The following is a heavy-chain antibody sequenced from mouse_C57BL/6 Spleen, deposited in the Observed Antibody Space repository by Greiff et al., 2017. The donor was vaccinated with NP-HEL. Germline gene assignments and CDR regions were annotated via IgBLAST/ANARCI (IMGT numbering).Heavy chain of an antibody. J-gene: IGHJ4*01. CDR1: GYTFTSYT. CDR2: INPSSGYT. CDR3: ARSGAFMDY. D-gene: IGHD3-2*02. Sequence: ESGAELARPGASVKMSCKASGYTFTSYTMHWVKQRPGQGLEWIGYINPSSGYTKYNQKFKDKATLTADKSSSTAYMQLSSLTSEDSAVYYCARSGAFMDYWGQGTSVTVSS. V-gene: IGHV1-4*01.